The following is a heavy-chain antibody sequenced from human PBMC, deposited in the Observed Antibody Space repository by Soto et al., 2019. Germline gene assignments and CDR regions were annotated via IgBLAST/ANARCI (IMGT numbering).Heavy chain of an antibody. Sequence: QVQLVESGGGVVQPGRSLRLSCAASGFTFSSYGMNWVRQAPGKGLEWVAVIWYDGSDKFYADSVKGRFTISRDNSKKTLYLQMHSLTAEDTAVYYCAKGVGTTLPLDSWGQGTLVTVSS. D-gene: IGHD1-26*01. CDR2: IWYDGSDK. CDR1: GFTFSSYG. CDR3: AKGVGTTLPLDS. V-gene: IGHV3-33*06. J-gene: IGHJ4*02.